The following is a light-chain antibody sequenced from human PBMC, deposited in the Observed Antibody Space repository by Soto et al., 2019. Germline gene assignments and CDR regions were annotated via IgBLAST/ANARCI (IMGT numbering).Light chain of an antibody. CDR2: GAS. CDR1: HSVRSSY. J-gene: IGKJ1*01. CDR3: QQYGNSPQT. Sequence: EIVLTQSPCTMSLSPGERATLSCRASHSVRSSYLAWYQQRPGQAPRLLIYGASSRASGIPDRFSGSGSGTDFTLTISRLEPEDFAVYYCQQYGNSPQTFGQGTKVDIK. V-gene: IGKV3-20*01.